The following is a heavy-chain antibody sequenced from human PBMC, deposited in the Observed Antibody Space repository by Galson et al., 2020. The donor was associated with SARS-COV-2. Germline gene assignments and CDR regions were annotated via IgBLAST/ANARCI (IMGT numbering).Heavy chain of an antibody. D-gene: IGHD4-17*01. CDR1: GFTFSRYA. J-gene: IGHJ4*02. Sequence: GGSLRLSCAASGFTFSRYALAWVRHVPGKGLEWVSGISGGGGSTYYVDSVKGRFTISRDTSQNTVHLQMSSLRAEDTAVYYCAKDRGNDYGDQLDFWGQGTLVTVSS. V-gene: IGHV3-23*01. CDR3: AKDRGNDYGDQLDF. CDR2: ISGGGGST.